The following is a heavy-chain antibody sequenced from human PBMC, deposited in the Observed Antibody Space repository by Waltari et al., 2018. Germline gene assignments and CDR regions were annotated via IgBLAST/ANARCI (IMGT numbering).Heavy chain of an antibody. CDR1: GYSISSGYY. D-gene: IGHD1-26*01. CDR2: IYHSGST. J-gene: IGHJ4*02. Sequence: QVQLQESGPGLVKPSETLSLTCTVSGYSISSGYYWGWIRQPPGKGLEWIGSIYHSGSTYYNPSLKSRVTISVDTSKNQFSLKLSSVTAADTAVYYCVSLYNIIVGATGYFDYWGQGTLVTVSS. CDR3: VSLYNIIVGATGYFDY. V-gene: IGHV4-38-2*02.